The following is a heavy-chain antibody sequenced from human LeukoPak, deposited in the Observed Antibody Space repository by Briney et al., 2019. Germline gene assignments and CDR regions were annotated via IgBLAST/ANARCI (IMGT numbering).Heavy chain of an antibody. J-gene: IGHJ4*02. Sequence: PGGSLRLSCAASGFTVSNMYMTWVRQAPGKGLEWVSLIYGDGRTSYADSVKGRCTISRDNSKNTLDLQMNSLRAEDTAVYYCASRYYYDSSGYYLYYFDYWGQGTLVTVSS. CDR3: ASRYYYDSSGYYLYYFDY. CDR2: IYGDGRT. V-gene: IGHV3-53*01. CDR1: GFTVSNMY. D-gene: IGHD3-22*01.